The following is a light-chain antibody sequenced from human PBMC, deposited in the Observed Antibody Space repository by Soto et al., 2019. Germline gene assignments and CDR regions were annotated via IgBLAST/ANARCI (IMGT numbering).Light chain of an antibody. J-gene: IGLJ3*02. CDR1: SSNIGAGYD. V-gene: IGLV1-40*01. CDR2: GNN. Sequence: QSVLTQPPSVSGAPGQRVTISCTGSSSNIGAGYDVHWYQQLPGTAPKLLIYGNNNRPSGVPDRFSGSKSGTSASLAITGLQAEDEADYCCQSYDSSLSAWVFGGGTKLTVL. CDR3: QSYDSSLSAWV.